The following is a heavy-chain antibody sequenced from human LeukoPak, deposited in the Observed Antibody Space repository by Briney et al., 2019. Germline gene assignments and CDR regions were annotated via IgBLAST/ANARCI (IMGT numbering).Heavy chain of an antibody. V-gene: IGHV1-24*01. D-gene: IGHD3-10*01. CDR1: VYTLTELS. J-gene: IGHJ6*02. CDR2: FDPEDGET. CDR3: ATGLTMVRGRLTRYYYYYYGMDV. Sequence: ASVKVSCKVSVYTLTELSMHWVRQAPGKGLEWMGGFDPEDGETIYAQKFQGRVTMTEDTSTDTAYMELSSLRSEDTAVYYCATGLTMVRGRLTRYYYYYYGMDVWGQGTTVTVS.